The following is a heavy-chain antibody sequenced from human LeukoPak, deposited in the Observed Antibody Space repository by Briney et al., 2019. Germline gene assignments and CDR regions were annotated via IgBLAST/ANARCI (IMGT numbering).Heavy chain of an antibody. D-gene: IGHD2-8*01. CDR3: ARIVQYNWFDP. CDR1: GGSISSYY. Sequence: SKTLSLTCTVSGGSISSYYWSWIRQPPGKGLEWIGYIYYSGSTNYNPSLKSRVTISVDTSKNQFSLKLSSVTAADTAVYYCARIVQYNWFDPWGQGTLVTVSS. CDR2: IYYSGST. J-gene: IGHJ5*02. V-gene: IGHV4-59*01.